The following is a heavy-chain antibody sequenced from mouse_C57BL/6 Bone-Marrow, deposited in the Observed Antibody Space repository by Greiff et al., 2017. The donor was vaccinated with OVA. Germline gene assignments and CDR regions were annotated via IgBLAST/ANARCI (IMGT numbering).Heavy chain of an antibody. CDR3: ARRGLEAY. V-gene: IGHV2-2*01. CDR1: GFSLTSYG. D-gene: IGHD2-13*01. J-gene: IGHJ3*01. CDR2: IWSGGST. Sequence: VQLQQSGPGLVQPSQSLSITCTVSGFSLTSYGVHWVSQSPGKGLEWLGEIWSGGSTDYNAAFISRLSISKDNSKSQVFFKMNSLQADDTAIYYCARRGLEAYWGQGTLVTVSA.